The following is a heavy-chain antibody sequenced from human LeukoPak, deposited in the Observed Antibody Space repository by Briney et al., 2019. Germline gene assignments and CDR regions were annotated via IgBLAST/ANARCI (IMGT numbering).Heavy chain of an antibody. D-gene: IGHD5-12*01. V-gene: IGHV3-30*01. CDR2: ISYDGSNK. CDR1: GFTFSSYA. J-gene: IGHJ4*02. CDR3: AREKVDIRGNYFDY. Sequence: GGSLRLSCAASGFTFSSYAMSWVRQAPGKGLEWVAVISYDGSNKYYADSVKGRFTISRDNSKNTLYLQMNSLRAEDTAVYYCAREKVDIRGNYFDYWGQGTQVTVSS.